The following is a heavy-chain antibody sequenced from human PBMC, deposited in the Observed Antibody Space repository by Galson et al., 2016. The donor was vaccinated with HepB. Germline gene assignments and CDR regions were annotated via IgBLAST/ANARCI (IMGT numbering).Heavy chain of an antibody. D-gene: IGHD3-16*01. CDR3: ARLGGRAYTYVGNFDY. CDR2: IYPGDSDT. V-gene: IGHV5-51*01. CDR1: GYSFTTYW. J-gene: IGHJ4*02. Sequence: QSGAEVKKPGESLTISCRGSGYSFTTYWIGWVRQMPEKGLEWMGIIYPGDSDTRYSPSFQGQVTISVDKSISTAYLQWSSLQASDTAMYYCARLGGRAYTYVGNFDYWGQGTLVTVSS.